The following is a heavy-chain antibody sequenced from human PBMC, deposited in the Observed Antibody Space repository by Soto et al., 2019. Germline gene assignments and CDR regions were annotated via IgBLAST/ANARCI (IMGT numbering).Heavy chain of an antibody. CDR2: ISPDGSEE. V-gene: IGHV3-7*04. CDR1: GFTFSGYW. CDR3: TRDLNHDTGP. D-gene: IGHD2-8*02. J-gene: IGHJ5*02. Sequence: GESLKISCAASGFTFSGYWMTWVRQAPGKGLEGVANISPDGSEEYYVDSVKGRFTISRDNAKNSVYLQMNSLRGEDTALYYCTRDLNHDTGPWGQGTQVTVSS.